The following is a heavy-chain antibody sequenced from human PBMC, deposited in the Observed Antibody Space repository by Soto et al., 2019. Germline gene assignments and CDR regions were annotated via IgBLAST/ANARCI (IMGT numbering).Heavy chain of an antibody. D-gene: IGHD6-13*01. V-gene: IGHV1-2*04. J-gene: IGHJ6*02. Sequence: GASVKVSCKASGYTFTGYYMHWVRQAPGQGLEWMGWINPNSGGTNYAQKFQGWVTMTRDTSISTAYMELSRLRSDDTAVYYCAREAAGYYYYGMDVWRQGTTVTVSS. CDR3: AREAAGYYYYGMDV. CDR1: GYTFTGYY. CDR2: INPNSGGT.